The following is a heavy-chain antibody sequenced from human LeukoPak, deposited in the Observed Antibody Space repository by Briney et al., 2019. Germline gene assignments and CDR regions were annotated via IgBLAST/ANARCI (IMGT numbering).Heavy chain of an antibody. V-gene: IGHV3-15*01. CDR2: IRSRPDGGTT. D-gene: IGHD6-19*01. CDR1: GFTFSGSA. CDR3: TTYNSGWY. J-gene: IGHJ4*02. Sequence: GGSLRLSCAASGFTFSGSAMHWVRQASGKGLEWVGRIRSRPDGGTTDYAAPVKGRFTISRDDSENTLYLQMNSLKTEDTAVYYCTTYNSGWYWGQGTLVTVSS.